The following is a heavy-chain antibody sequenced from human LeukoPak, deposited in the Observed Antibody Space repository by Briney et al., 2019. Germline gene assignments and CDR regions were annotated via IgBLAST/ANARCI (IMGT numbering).Heavy chain of an antibody. CDR1: GYNLTSYY. V-gene: IGHV1-46*01. CDR2: INPSGGST. D-gene: IGHD3-10*01. Sequence: HRASVKVSCKASGYNLTSYYMDWVRQAPGQGLEWMGIINPSGGSTSYAQKFQGRVTMTRDTSTSTVYMELSSLRSEDTAVYYCAKNMVRGVTLFDYWGQGTLVTVSS. J-gene: IGHJ4*02. CDR3: AKNMVRGVTLFDY.